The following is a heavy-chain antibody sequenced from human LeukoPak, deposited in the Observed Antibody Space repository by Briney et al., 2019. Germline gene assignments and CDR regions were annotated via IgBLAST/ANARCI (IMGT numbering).Heavy chain of an antibody. CDR1: GFTFSSYA. D-gene: IGHD1-26*01. CDR2: ISGSGVNT. J-gene: IGHJ6*02. V-gene: IGHV3-23*01. CDR3: AKDVRVGGGGMDV. Sequence: GGSLRLSCAASGFTFSSYAMNWVRQAPGKGLEWVSLISGSGVNTYYADSVKGRFTISRDNSKNTVSLQMNSLRGEDTAVYYCAKDVRVGGGGMDVWGQGTPVTVSS.